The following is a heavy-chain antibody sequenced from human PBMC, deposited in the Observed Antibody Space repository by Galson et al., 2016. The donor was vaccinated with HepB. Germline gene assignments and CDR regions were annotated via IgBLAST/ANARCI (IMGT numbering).Heavy chain of an antibody. V-gene: IGHV4-34*01. CDR3: ARVDRGAFDI. Sequence: ETLSLTCAVYGGSFNIYAWTWIRQPPGKGLEWIGEITHSGSTNYNPSLKSRVTLSVDTSKNQFSLKLSSVTAADTAVYYCARVDRGAFDIWGQGTMVTVPS. CDR1: GGSFNIYA. CDR2: ITHSGST. J-gene: IGHJ3*02.